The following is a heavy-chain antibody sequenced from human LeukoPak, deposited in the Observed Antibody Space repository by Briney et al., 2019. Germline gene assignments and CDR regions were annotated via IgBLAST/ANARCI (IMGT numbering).Heavy chain of an antibody. CDR3: AKHTREGASDTPFDY. D-gene: IGHD2-21*01. Sequence: GESLKISCKGSGYSFTSYWIGWVRQMPEKGLEWMGIIYLGDSDTRYSPSFQGQVTISADKSISTAYLQWSSLKASDTAIYYCAKHTREGASDTPFDYWGQGTLVTVSS. V-gene: IGHV5-51*01. J-gene: IGHJ4*02. CDR1: GYSFTSYW. CDR2: IYLGDSDT.